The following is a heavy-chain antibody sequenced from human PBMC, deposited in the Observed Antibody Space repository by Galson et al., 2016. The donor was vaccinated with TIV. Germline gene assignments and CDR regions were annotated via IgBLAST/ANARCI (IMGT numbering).Heavy chain of an antibody. CDR2: ISHDRSDK. CDR1: GFTFGSYG. Sequence: SLRLSCAASGFTFGSYGMHWVRQAPGKGLEWVAMISHDRSDKYYGDSVKGRFTISRESSNNTFYFQMNSLRAEDTAVYYCVRVTSPTYYMDVWAKGTTVTVSS. V-gene: IGHV3-33*01. CDR3: VRVTSPTYYMDV. D-gene: IGHD4-11*01. J-gene: IGHJ6*03.